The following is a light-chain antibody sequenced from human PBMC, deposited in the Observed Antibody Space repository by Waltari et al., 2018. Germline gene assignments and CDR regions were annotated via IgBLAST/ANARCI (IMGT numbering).Light chain of an antibody. Sequence: DIVMTQSPLSLPVTPGEPASISCRSSQSLLHSNGYNYLDWYLQTPGQSPQQLIYLGSNRGSGGPDRFSGSGSGTECTVKISRVEAEDVGVYYCMQSLQTPQNVGPGTKVDIK. CDR3: MQSLQTPQN. J-gene: IGKJ3*01. CDR2: LGS. CDR1: QSLLHSNGYNY. V-gene: IGKV2-28*01.